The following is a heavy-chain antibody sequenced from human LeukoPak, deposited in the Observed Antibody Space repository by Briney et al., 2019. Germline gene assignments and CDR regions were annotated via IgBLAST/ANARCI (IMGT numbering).Heavy chain of an antibody. CDR2: ISYDGSDK. CDR1: GFSVSISG. V-gene: IGHV3-30*03. J-gene: IGHJ4*02. CDR3: ARVAEEYYYDSSGYCGY. Sequence: GRSLRLSCEASGFSVSISGMSSVRQPPGKGLEWVAVISYDGSDKYYADSVKGRFTICIDNSKNTLYLQMNSLRAEDTAVDYGARVAEEYYYDSSGYCGYWGQGTLVTVSS. D-gene: IGHD3-22*01.